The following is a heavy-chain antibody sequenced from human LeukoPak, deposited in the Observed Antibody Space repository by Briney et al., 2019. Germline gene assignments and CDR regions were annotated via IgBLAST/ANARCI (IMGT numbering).Heavy chain of an antibody. CDR1: GFTFSSYA. D-gene: IGHD2-21*02. Sequence: GGSLRLSCAASGFTFSSYAMHWVRQAPGKGLEWVAVISYDGSNKYYADSVKGRFTISRDNSKNTLYLQMNSLRAEDTAVYYCAREHIVVVTAILLGNAFDIWGQGTMVTVSS. CDR3: AREHIVVVTAILLGNAFDI. CDR2: ISYDGSNK. V-gene: IGHV3-30*04. J-gene: IGHJ3*02.